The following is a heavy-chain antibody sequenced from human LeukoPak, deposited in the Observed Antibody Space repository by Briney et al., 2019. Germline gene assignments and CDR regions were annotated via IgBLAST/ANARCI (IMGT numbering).Heavy chain of an antibody. CDR2: IYYSVST. Sequence: SETLSLTCTVSGVSISRSSSYWGWIRQPPGKGLEWIGSIYYSVSTHYNPSLNGRVTISVDTSKNQFSLKLSSVTAADTAVYYCAGLQITRPGLPDYWGQGTLVTVSS. CDR3: AGLQITRPGLPDY. D-gene: IGHD3-16*01. CDR1: GVSISRSSSY. V-gene: IGHV4-39*01. J-gene: IGHJ4*02.